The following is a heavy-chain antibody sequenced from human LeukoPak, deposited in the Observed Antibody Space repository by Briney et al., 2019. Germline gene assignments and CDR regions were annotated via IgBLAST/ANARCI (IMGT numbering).Heavy chain of an antibody. Sequence: GGSLRLSCEVSEVTFRNNWMSWVRQAAGKGLEWVANIKEDGSAQYYVDSVKGRFTISRDNAKNSLNLQMNSLRAEDTAVYYCATSSNAPGNHWGQGTLVTVSS. CDR1: EVTFRNNW. J-gene: IGHJ5*02. V-gene: IGHV3-7*01. CDR3: ATSSNAPGNH. CDR2: IKEDGSAQ. D-gene: IGHD2-2*01.